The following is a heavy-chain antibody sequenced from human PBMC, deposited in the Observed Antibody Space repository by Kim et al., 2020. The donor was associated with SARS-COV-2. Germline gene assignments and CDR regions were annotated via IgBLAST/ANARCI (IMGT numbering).Heavy chain of an antibody. CDR3: ANGGSGLGGMNV. J-gene: IGHJ6*02. CDR1: GDSVSSNNAA. Sequence: SQTLSLTCAISGDSVSSNNAAWNWIRRSPSRGLEWLGRTYYRSKWFNDYALSVKSRITINPDTSKNHFSLQLSSVTPEDTAVYYCANGGSGLGGMNVWGQGTTVTVSS. CDR2: TYYRSKWFN. V-gene: IGHV6-1*01. D-gene: IGHD3-16*01.